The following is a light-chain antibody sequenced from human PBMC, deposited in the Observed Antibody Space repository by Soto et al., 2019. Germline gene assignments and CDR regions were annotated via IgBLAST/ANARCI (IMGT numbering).Light chain of an antibody. J-gene: IGKJ4*01. V-gene: IGKV1-33*01. CDR3: QQYDNLPLT. Sequence: DIQLTQSPSSLPASVGDRVTITCQASQDISNYLNWYQQKPGKAPELLINDASNLEMGVPSRFSGVGSGTDFTFTISSLQPEDIATYYCQQYDNLPLTFGGGTKVDIK. CDR1: QDISNY. CDR2: DAS.